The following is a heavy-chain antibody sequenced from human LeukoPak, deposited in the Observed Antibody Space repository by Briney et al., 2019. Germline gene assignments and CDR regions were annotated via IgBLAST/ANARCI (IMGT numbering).Heavy chain of an antibody. CDR1: GYSFTSYW. J-gene: IGHJ4*02. Sequence: HGESLKISCKASGYSFTSYWIGWVRQMPGKGLEWMGIIDPSDSETRYTPSFQGQVTISVDKSLTTAYVQWNSLKASDTATYYCARQTAMGRSGDYWGQGTLVTVSS. D-gene: IGHD5-18*01. CDR2: IDPSDSET. V-gene: IGHV5-51*01. CDR3: ARQTAMGRSGDY.